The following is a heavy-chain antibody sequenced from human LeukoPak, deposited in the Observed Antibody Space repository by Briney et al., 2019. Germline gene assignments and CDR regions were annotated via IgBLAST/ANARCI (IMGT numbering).Heavy chain of an antibody. CDR2: IRYDGSNK. V-gene: IGHV3-33*01. Sequence: AGSLRLSCAAPGFTFSSYGRHRDRQAPGKGLEGVAVIRYDGSNKDYADSVKGRFSISRDNSKNTLYLQMNSLRAEDTAVYYCAREGVDFWSGVLSFDYWGQGTLVTVSS. CDR1: GFTFSSYG. D-gene: IGHD3-3*01. J-gene: IGHJ4*02. CDR3: AREGVDFWSGVLSFDY.